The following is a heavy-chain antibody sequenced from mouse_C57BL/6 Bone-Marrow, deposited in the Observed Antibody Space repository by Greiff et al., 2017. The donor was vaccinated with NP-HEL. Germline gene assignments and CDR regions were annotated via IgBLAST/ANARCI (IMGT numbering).Heavy chain of an antibody. V-gene: IGHV3-6*01. CDR1: GYSITSGYY. Sequence: ESGPGLVKPSQSLSLTCSVTGYSITSGYYWNWIRQFPGNKLEWMGYISYDGSNNYNPSLKNRISITRDTSKNQFFLKLNSVTTEDTATYYCARLYAWFAYWGQGTLVTVSA. CDR3: ARLYAWFAY. D-gene: IGHD1-1*01. J-gene: IGHJ3*01. CDR2: ISYDGSN.